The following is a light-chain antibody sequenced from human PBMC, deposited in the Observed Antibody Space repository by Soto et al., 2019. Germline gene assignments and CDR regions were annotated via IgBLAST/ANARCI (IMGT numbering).Light chain of an antibody. CDR3: QQYNNWPPIT. J-gene: IGKJ2*01. V-gene: IGKV3-15*01. CDR1: QGVSSN. Sequence: ETVMTQSPATLSVSPGERATLSCRASQGVSSNLAWYQQKPGQAPRLLIYSASPRATGIPARFSGSGSGTEFTLTISSMQSEDFAVYYCQQYNNWPPITFGQGTKLEIK. CDR2: SAS.